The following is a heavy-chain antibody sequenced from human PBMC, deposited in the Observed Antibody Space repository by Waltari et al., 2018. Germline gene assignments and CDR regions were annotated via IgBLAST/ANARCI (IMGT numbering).Heavy chain of an antibody. CDR2: INPNSGGT. CDR1: GYTFTGYY. D-gene: IGHD2-2*01. CDR3: ARTRVPAAMQEGDAFDI. V-gene: IGHV1-2*06. J-gene: IGHJ3*02. Sequence: QVQLVQSGAEVKKPGASVKVSCQASGYTFTGYYMHWVRQAPGQGLEWMGRINPNSGGTNYAQKFQGRVTMTRDTSISTAYMELSRLRSDDTAVYYCARTRVPAAMQEGDAFDIWGQGTMVTVSS.